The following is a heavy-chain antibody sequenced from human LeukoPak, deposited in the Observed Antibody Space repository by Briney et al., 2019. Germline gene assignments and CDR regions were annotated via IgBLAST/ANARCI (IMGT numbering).Heavy chain of an antibody. CDR2: INHSGST. CDR1: GGSFSGYY. J-gene: IGHJ6*04. D-gene: IGHD4-23*01. Sequence: SETLSLTCAVYGGSFSGYYWSWIRQPPGKGLEWIGEINHSGSTNYNPSLKSRVTISVDTSKNQFSLKLSSVTAADTAVYYCARGQGTVVKGGYYYYGMDVWGKGTTVTVSS. CDR3: ARGQGTVVKGGYYYYGMDV. V-gene: IGHV4-34*01.